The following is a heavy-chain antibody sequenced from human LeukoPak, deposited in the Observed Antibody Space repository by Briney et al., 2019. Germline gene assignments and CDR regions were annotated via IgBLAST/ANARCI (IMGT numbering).Heavy chain of an antibody. J-gene: IGHJ6*03. CDR2: IKQDGSEK. V-gene: IGHV3-7*01. CDR1: GFTFSSYW. D-gene: IGHD6-19*01. CDR3: ARADAGAVAGDRPYYYYYMDV. Sequence: PGGSLRLSCAASGFTFSSYWMSWVRQAPGKGLEWVANIKQDGSEKYYVDSVKGRFTISRDNAKNSLYLQMNSLRAEDTAVYYCARADAGAVAGDRPYYYYYMDVWGEGTTVTISS.